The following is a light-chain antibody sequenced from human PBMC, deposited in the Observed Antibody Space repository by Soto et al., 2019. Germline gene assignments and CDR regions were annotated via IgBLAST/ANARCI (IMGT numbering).Light chain of an antibody. J-gene: IGLJ2*01. CDR3: LLSYSGTRV. CDR1: TGAVTSGHY. Sequence: QAVVTQEPSLTVSPGGTVTLTCGSSTGAVTSGHYPYWFQQKAGQAPRTLIYDTGIKHSWTPARFSGSLLGGKAALTLSGAQPEDEAEYYCLLSYSGTRVFGGGTQLTVL. V-gene: IGLV7-46*01. CDR2: DTG.